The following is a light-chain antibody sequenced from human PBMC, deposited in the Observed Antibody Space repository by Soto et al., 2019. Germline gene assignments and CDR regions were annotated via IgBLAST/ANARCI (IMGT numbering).Light chain of an antibody. V-gene: IGLV2-23*01. CDR2: EGS. J-gene: IGLJ3*02. Sequence: QSALTQPASVSGSPGQSITISCTGTSSDVGSYNLVSWYQQHPGKAPKLMIYEGSKRPSGVSNRFSGSKSGNTASLTISGLQAEDEADYYCCSYAGRSFPWVFGGGTKLTVL. CDR3: CSYAGRSFPWV. CDR1: SSDVGSYNL.